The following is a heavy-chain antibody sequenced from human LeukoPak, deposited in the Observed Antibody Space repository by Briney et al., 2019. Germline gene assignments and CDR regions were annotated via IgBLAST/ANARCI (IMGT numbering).Heavy chain of an antibody. CDR3: ARTPPDYYDTSGARGY. D-gene: IGHD3-22*01. V-gene: IGHV3-33*01. CDR1: GFTFSSYG. CDR2: IWYDGSNK. J-gene: IGHJ4*02. Sequence: PGGSLRLSCAASGFTFSSYGMHWVRQAPGKGLEWVAVIWYDGSNKYYADSVKGRFTISRDNAKNSLYLQMNSLRAEDTAVYYCARTPPDYYDTSGARGYWGQGTLVTVSS.